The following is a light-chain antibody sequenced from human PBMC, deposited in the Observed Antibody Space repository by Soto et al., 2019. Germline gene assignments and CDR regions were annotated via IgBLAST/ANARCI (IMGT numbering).Light chain of an antibody. V-gene: IGKV1-6*01. CDR3: LQDYNFPWA. Sequence: IQMTQSPSSLSASVGDRVTISCRASQGIRSDLAWYQQKPGKVPKLLIYGASKLESGVPSRFSGSGFGTDFNLTISSLQPEDFATYSCLQDYNFPWAFGQGTKVEIK. J-gene: IGKJ1*01. CDR2: GAS. CDR1: QGIRSD.